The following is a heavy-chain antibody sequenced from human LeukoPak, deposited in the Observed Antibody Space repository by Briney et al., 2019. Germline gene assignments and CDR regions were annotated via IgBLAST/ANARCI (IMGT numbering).Heavy chain of an antibody. CDR1: GFTFSSYW. J-gene: IGHJ5*02. Sequence: PGGSLRLSCAASGFTFSSYWMSWVRQAPGKGLEWVANIKQDGSEKYYVDSVKGRFTISRDNAKNSLYLQMNSLRAEDTAVYYCARDPLAAAGTWNWFDPWGQGTLVTVSS. D-gene: IGHD6-13*01. CDR3: ARDPLAAAGTWNWFDP. V-gene: IGHV3-7*03. CDR2: IKQDGSEK.